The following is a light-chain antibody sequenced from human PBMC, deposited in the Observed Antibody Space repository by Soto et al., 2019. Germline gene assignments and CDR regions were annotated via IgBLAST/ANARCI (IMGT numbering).Light chain of an antibody. Sequence: QSALTQPASVSGSPGQSITISCTGTSSDVGSYNLVSWYQQHPGKAPKLMIYEGSKRPSGVANRFSGSKSGNTASLTISGLQDEDEADYYCCSYGGSYVFGTGTKLTVL. CDR2: EGS. CDR3: CSYGGSYV. CDR1: SSDVGSYNL. J-gene: IGLJ1*01. V-gene: IGLV2-23*01.